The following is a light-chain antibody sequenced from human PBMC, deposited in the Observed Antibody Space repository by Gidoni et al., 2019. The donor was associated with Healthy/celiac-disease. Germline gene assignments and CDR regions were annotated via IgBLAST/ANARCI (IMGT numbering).Light chain of an antibody. CDR3: QQRSNWPVT. CDR2: DAS. Sequence: EIVLTQSPATLSLSPGDSATLSCRASQSVSSYLAWYQPKPGQAPRLLIYDASNRATGIPARFSGSGSGTDFTLTISSLEPEDFAVYYCQQRSNWPVTFGQGTRLEIK. J-gene: IGKJ5*01. V-gene: IGKV3-11*01. CDR1: QSVSSY.